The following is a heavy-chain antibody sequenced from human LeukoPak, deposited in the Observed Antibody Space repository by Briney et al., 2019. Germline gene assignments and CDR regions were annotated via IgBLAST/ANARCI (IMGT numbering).Heavy chain of an antibody. J-gene: IGHJ4*02. CDR3: ARPVDIVATTAELFFDY. V-gene: IGHV3-7*01. CDR1: GFTFSSYW. D-gene: IGHD5-12*01. CDR2: IKQDGSEK. Sequence: GGSLRLSCAASGFTFSSYWMSWVRQAPGKGLEWVANIKQDGSEKYYVDSVKGRFTISRDNAKNSLYLQMNSLRAEDTAVYYCARPVDIVATTAELFFDYWGQGTLVTVSS.